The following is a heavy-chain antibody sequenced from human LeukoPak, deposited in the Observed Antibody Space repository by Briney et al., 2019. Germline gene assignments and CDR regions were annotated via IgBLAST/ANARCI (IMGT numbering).Heavy chain of an antibody. J-gene: IGHJ6*02. Sequence: SETLSLTCAVSGGSISSGGYYWSWIRQPPGKGLEWIGYIYYSGSTNYNPSLKSRVTISVDRSKNQFSLKLSSVTAADTAVYYCARDQLRVGAIVFYYGMDVWGQGTTVTVSS. CDR2: IYYSGST. CDR1: GGSISSGGYY. CDR3: ARDQLRVGAIVFYYGMDV. D-gene: IGHD1-26*01. V-gene: IGHV4-61*08.